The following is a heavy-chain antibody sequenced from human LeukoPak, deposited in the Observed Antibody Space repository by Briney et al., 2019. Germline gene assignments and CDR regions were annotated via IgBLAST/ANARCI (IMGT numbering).Heavy chain of an antibody. CDR2: ISYDGSNK. CDR1: GFTFSSYA. Sequence: GRSLRLSCAASGFTFSSYAMHWVRQAPGKGLDWVAVISYDGSNKYYADSVKGRFTISRDNSKNTLYLQMNSLRAEDTAVYYCARGDYDILTGYPIPLDYWGQGTLVTVSS. CDR3: ARGDYDILTGYPIPLDY. D-gene: IGHD3-9*01. J-gene: IGHJ4*02. V-gene: IGHV3-30*04.